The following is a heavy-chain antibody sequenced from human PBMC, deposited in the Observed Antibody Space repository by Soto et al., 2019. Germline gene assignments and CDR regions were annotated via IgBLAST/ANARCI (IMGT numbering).Heavy chain of an antibody. V-gene: IGHV3-23*01. CDR1: GFTFSSHA. Sequence: EVQLLESGGGLVQPGGSLRLSCAASGFTFSSHAMSWVRQAPGKGLEWVSAISGSGGSTYYADSVKGRFTISRDNSKNTLYLQMNSLRAEDTAVYYCAKEEDIVVVPAAIWFDPWGQGTLVTVSS. CDR2: ISGSGGST. D-gene: IGHD2-2*01. CDR3: AKEEDIVVVPAAIWFDP. J-gene: IGHJ5*02.